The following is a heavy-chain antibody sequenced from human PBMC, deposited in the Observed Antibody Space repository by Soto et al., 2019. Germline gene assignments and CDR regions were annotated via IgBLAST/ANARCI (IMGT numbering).Heavy chain of an antibody. V-gene: IGHV1-18*01. CDR1: GYTFTSYG. D-gene: IGHD1-1*01. J-gene: IGHJ4*02. CDR3: ARGRYGDY. Sequence: QVHLVRSGAEGKKPGASVKVSCKASGYTFTSYGTTWVRQAPGQGLEWMGWISAHNGNTDYAQKLQGRVIVTRDTSTSTAYMELRSLRSDDTAVYYCARGRYGDYWGQGALVTVSS. CDR2: ISAHNGNT.